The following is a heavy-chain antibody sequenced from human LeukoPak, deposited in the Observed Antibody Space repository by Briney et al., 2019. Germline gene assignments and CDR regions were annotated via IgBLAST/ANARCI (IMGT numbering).Heavy chain of an antibody. V-gene: IGHV3-53*01. CDR2: IYSGGST. J-gene: IGHJ4*02. D-gene: IGHD6-19*01. Sequence: GGSLRLSCAASGFTVSSNYMNWVRQAPGEGQEWVSVIYSGGSTYYADSVKGRFTISRDNSKNTLYLQMNSLRAEDTAVYYCARGRIAVAGPFDYWGQGTLVTVSS. CDR3: ARGRIAVAGPFDY. CDR1: GFTVSSNY.